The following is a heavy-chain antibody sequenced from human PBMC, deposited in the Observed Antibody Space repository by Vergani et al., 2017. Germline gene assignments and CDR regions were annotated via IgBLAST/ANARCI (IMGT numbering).Heavy chain of an antibody. CDR2: IYYSGST. CDR1: GGSISSSSYY. Sequence: QLQLQESGPGLVKPSETLSLTCTVSGGSISSSSYYWGWIRQPPGKGLEWIGSIYYSGSTYYNPSLKSRVTISVDTSKNQFSLKRSSVTAADTAVYYCARGLDGYYYYYYMDVWGKGTTVTVSS. D-gene: IGHD3-22*01. V-gene: IGHV4-39*01. J-gene: IGHJ6*03. CDR3: ARGLDGYYYYYYMDV.